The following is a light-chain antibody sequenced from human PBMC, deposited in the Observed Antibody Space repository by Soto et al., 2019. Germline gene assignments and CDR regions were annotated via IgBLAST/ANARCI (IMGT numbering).Light chain of an antibody. CDR2: GSS. CDR1: QSVTSGD. V-gene: IGKV3-20*01. J-gene: IGKJ2*01. CDR3: QQFESSPYT. Sequence: EIVLTQSPGTLSLSPGEGATLSCRASQSVTSGDLAWYQHKPGQAPRLLIYGSSRRAPGIPDRFGGSRSGADFTLTIIRLEREDFAVYYCQQFESSPYTFGQGTKFEIK.